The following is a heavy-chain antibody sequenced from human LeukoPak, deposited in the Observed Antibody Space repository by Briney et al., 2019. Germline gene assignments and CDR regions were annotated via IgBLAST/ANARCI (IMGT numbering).Heavy chain of an antibody. Sequence: ASETLSLTCAVSGYSISSGYYWGWIQQPPGKRLERIGSIYHSGSTYHNPSLKSRVTISVDTSKNQFSLKLSSVTAADTAVYYCARSSMGGWFNFDYWGQGTLVTVSS. D-gene: IGHD6-19*01. CDR1: GYSISSGYY. V-gene: IGHV4-38-2*01. CDR3: ARSSMGGWFNFDY. J-gene: IGHJ4*02. CDR2: IYHSGST.